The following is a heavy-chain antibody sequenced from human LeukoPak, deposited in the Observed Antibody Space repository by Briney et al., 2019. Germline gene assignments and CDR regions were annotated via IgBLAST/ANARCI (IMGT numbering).Heavy chain of an antibody. J-gene: IGHJ6*03. CDR3: AKDAGVGSSSLSYYWYIDF. D-gene: IGHD6-6*01. CDR1: GFTFGDYG. CDR2: INWSSGHK. Sequence: PGRSLRLSCAASGFTFGDYGMHWVRQAPGKGLEWVSSINWSSGHKAYAASVEGRFTISRDNTKNFLYLQISSLRPDDTAFYYCAKDAGVGSSSLSYYWYIDFWGKGTTVIVSS. V-gene: IGHV3-9*01.